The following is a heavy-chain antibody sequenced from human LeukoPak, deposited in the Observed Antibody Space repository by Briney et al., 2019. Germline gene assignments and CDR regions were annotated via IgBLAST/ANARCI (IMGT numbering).Heavy chain of an antibody. CDR2: ISYDVGKK. Sequence: GGSLRLSCAASGFTFSSYGMHWVRQAPGKGLEWVAVISYDVGKKYYADSVKGRFTISRDNSKNTLYLQMNSLRAEDTAVYYCARDGVVTALYAFDIWGQGTMVTVSS. CDR3: ARDGVVTALYAFDI. J-gene: IGHJ3*02. CDR1: GFTFSSYG. V-gene: IGHV3-30*03. D-gene: IGHD2-21*02.